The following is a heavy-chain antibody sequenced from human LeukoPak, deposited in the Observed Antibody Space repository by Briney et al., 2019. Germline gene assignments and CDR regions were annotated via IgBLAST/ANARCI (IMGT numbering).Heavy chain of an antibody. CDR1: GYTFTSYG. J-gene: IGHJ4*02. CDR2: ISAYNGNT. CDR3: ARDGAYYYDSSGYWPFDY. V-gene: IGHV1-18*01. D-gene: IGHD3-22*01. Sequence: ASVKVSCKASGYTFTSYGISWVRQAPGQGLEWMGWISAYNGNTNYAQKLQGRVTMTTDTSTSTAHMELRSLRSDDTAVYYCARDGAYYYDSSGYWPFDYWGQGTLVTVSS.